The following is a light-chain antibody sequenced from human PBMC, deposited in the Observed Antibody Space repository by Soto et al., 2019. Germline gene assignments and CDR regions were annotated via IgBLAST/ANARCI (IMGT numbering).Light chain of an antibody. V-gene: IGLV2-14*01. CDR3: KSYAGSNTYV. J-gene: IGLJ1*01. CDR2: EVS. CDR1: SSDIGGYNY. Sequence: QSVLTQPASVSGSPGQSIIISCTGTSSDIGGYNYVSWYQQHPGKAPKLMIYEVSNRPSGVSNRFSGSKSGNTASLTISGLLAADEADYFCKSYAGSNTYVFGSGTKV.